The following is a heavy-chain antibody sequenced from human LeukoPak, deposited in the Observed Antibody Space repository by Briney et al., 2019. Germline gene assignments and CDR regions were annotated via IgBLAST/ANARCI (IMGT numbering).Heavy chain of an antibody. J-gene: IGHJ4*02. CDR1: GFTFSSYG. Sequence: GRSLRLSRAASGFTFSSYGMHWVRQAPGKGLEWVAVISYDGSNKYYADSVKGRFTISRDNSKNTLYLQMNSLRAEDTAVYYCARGHIWFGELLYAFDYWGQGTLVTVSS. CDR2: ISYDGSNK. CDR3: ARGHIWFGELLYAFDY. D-gene: IGHD3-10*01. V-gene: IGHV3-30*03.